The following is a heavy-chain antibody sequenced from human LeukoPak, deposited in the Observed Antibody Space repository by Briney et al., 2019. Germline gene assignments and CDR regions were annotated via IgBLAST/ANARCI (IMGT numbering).Heavy chain of an antibody. J-gene: IGHJ6*02. V-gene: IGHV3-21*01. CDR1: GFTFSSYA. CDR3: ARGYDILTGPQGGDYGMDV. D-gene: IGHD3-9*01. Sequence: PGGSLRLSCAASGFTFSSYAMSWVRQVPGKGLEWVSAMSGSGSDTYYADSVKGRFTISRDNAKNSLYLQMNSLRAEDTAVYYCARGYDILTGPQGGDYGMDVWGQGTTVTVSS. CDR2: MSGSGSDT.